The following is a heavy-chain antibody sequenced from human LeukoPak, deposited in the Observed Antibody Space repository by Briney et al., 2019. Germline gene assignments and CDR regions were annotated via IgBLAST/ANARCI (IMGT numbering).Heavy chain of an antibody. J-gene: IGHJ2*01. CDR2: IYYSGST. Sequence: WIRQPPXKGLEWIGYIYYSGSTNYNPSLKSRVTISVDTSKNQFSLKLSSVTAADTAVYYCARQGGGFWYFDLWGRGTLVTVSS. V-gene: IGHV4-59*08. D-gene: IGHD6-25*01. CDR3: ARQGGGFWYFDL.